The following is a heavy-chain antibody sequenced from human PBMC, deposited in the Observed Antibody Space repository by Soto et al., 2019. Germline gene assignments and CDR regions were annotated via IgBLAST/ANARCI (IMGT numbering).Heavy chain of an antibody. CDR2: IYNSGST. D-gene: IGHD6-13*01. CDR3: ARHVGAAAGRTDY. V-gene: IGHV4-39*01. CDR1: GGSINSFSYY. Sequence: QLQLQESGTGLVKPSETLSLTCNVSGGSINSFSYYWGWIRQPPGKDLQWIGTIYNSGSTYYNPSLKSRVTISIDTSKNQFSLKLSSVTAADTAVYYCARHVGAAAGRTDYWGQGTLVTVSS. J-gene: IGHJ4*02.